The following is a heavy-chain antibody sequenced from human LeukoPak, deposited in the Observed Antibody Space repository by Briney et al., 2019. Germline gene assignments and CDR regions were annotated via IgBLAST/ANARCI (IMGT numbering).Heavy chain of an antibody. V-gene: IGHV4-59*01. D-gene: IGHD6-19*01. CDR1: GGSISSYY. CDR3: ARGVWSSGWSAYYFDY. CDR2: IYYSGST. J-gene: IGHJ4*02. Sequence: PSETLSLTCTVYGGSISSYYWSWIRQPPGKGLEWIANIYYSGSTNYSPSLRSRVTISVDTSKNQSSLELTSVTAADTAVYYCARGVWSSGWSAYYFDYWGQGTLVTVSS.